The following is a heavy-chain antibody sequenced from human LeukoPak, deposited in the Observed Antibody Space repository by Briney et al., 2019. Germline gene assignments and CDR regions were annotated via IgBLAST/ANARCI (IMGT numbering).Heavy chain of an antibody. V-gene: IGHV3-23*01. CDR2: IGYSGSDT. D-gene: IGHD1-26*01. J-gene: IGHJ6*03. CDR1: GFTLSSYE. CDR3: ARGSGWELPDYYYMDV. Sequence: GGSLRLSCIVSGFTLSSYEMTWFRQAPGKGLEWVSSIGYSGSDTHYADSVKGRFTVSRDNSKNTLYLQMNSLRAEDTAVYYCARGSGWELPDYYYMDVWGKGTTVTVSS.